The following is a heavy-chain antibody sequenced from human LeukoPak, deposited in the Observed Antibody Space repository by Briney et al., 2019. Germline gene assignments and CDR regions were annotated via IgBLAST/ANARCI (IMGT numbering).Heavy chain of an antibody. CDR2: INPSGGST. J-gene: IGHJ4*02. D-gene: IGHD3-22*01. V-gene: IGHV1-46*01. Sequence: ASVKVSCKASGYTFTSYYMHWVRQAPGQGLECMGIINPSGGSTSYAQKFQGRVTMTRDTATSTVYMELSSLRSEDTAVYYCARAPDEDYYDSSGYLYYFDYWGQGTLVTVSS. CDR3: ARAPDEDYYDSSGYLYYFDY. CDR1: GYTFTSYY.